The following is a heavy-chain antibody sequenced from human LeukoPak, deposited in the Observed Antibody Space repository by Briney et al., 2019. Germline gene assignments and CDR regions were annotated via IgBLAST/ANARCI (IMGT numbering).Heavy chain of an antibody. J-gene: IGHJ4*02. V-gene: IGHV3-30*04. D-gene: IGHD6-13*01. CDR2: MSFDGSNK. CDR3: ARVPRRSSQTGYFDY. Sequence: GRSLRLSCAASGFTFSSYAMHWVRQAPGKGLEWVAVMSFDGSNKYYADSVKGRFTISRDNSENTLYLQMNSLRAEDTALYYCARVPRRSSQTGYFDYWGQGTLVTVSS. CDR1: GFTFSSYA.